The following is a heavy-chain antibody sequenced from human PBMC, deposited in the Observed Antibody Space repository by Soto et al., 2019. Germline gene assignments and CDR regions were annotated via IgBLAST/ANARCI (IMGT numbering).Heavy chain of an antibody. Sequence: ASVKVSCKASGYIFTNYGISWVRQAPGQGLEWMGRISTYNGNTNYPQSLQGRLTLTTDTSTTTAYMELRSLRSDDTAVYYCARDPYHVLMVNAPNLYGMDVWGQGTTVTVSS. CDR1: GYIFTNYG. CDR3: ARDPYHVLMVNAPNLYGMDV. D-gene: IGHD2-8*01. V-gene: IGHV1-18*01. J-gene: IGHJ6*02. CDR2: ISTYNGNT.